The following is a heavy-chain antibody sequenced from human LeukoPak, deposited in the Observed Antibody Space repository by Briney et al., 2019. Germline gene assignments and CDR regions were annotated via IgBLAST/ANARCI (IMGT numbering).Heavy chain of an antibody. Sequence: SETLSLTCTVSGGSINSYYWSWIRQPPGKGLEWIGYIYYSGSTNYNPSLKSRVTISVATSKNQFSLKLSSVTAADTAVYYCARVVEMATIGIFDYWGQGTLVTVSS. D-gene: IGHD5-24*01. CDR2: IYYSGST. J-gene: IGHJ4*02. V-gene: IGHV4-59*01. CDR1: GGSINSYY. CDR3: ARVVEMATIGIFDY.